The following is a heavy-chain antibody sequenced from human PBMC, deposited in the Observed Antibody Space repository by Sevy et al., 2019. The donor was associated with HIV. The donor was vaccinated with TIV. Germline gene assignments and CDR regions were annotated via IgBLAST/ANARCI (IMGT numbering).Heavy chain of an antibody. D-gene: IGHD3-3*01. J-gene: IGHJ4*02. CDR1: GGSISSSSYY. V-gene: IGHV4-39*01. Sequence: SETLSLTCTVSGGSISSSSYYWGWIRQPPGKGLEWNGSIYYSGSTYYNPSLKSRVTISVDTSKNQFSLKLSSVTAADTAVYYCARHGDFWSGYHDFGSGDFDYWGQGTLVTVSS. CDR2: IYYSGST. CDR3: ARHGDFWSGYHDFGSGDFDY.